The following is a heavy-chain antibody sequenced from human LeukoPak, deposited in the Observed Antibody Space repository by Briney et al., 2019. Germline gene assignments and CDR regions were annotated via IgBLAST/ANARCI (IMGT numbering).Heavy chain of an antibody. V-gene: IGHV1-69*05. Sequence: GASVTVSCKASGGTFSSYAISWVRQAAGQGLEWMGGIIPIFGTANYAQKFQSRVTITTDESTSTAFMELSSLRSEDTAVYYCARDNYAGANWFDPWGQGTLVTVSS. CDR3: ARDNYAGANWFDP. CDR2: IIPIFGTA. CDR1: GGTFSSYA. D-gene: IGHD1-7*01. J-gene: IGHJ5*02.